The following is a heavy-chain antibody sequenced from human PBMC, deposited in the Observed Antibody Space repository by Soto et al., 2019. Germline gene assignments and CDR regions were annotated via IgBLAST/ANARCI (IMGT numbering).Heavy chain of an antibody. D-gene: IGHD3-10*01. CDR1: GFTFSSYA. J-gene: IGHJ6*03. V-gene: IGHV3-23*01. CDR2: ISGSGGST. CDR3: AKDLTGDSYSYMDV. Sequence: PGGSLRLSCAASGFTFSSYAMSWVRQAPGKGLEWVSAISGSGGSTYYADSVKGRFTISRDNSKNTLYLQMNSLRAEDTAVYYCAKDLTGDSYSYMDVWGKGTTVTVSS.